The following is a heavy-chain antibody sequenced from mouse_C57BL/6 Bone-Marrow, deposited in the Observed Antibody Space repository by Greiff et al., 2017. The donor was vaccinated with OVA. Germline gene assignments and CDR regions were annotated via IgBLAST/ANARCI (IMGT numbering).Heavy chain of an antibody. CDR3: ARGRGYGSTYWYFDV. CDR1: GFNITDYY. CDR2: IDPEDGET. V-gene: IGHV14-2*01. Sequence: VQLQQSGAELVKPGASVKLSCTASGFNITDYYMHWVKQRTEQGLEWIGRIDPEDGETKYAPKFQGKATITADTSSNTAYLQLSSLTSKDTAVYYCARGRGYGSTYWYFDVWGTGTTVTVSS. D-gene: IGHD1-1*01. J-gene: IGHJ1*03.